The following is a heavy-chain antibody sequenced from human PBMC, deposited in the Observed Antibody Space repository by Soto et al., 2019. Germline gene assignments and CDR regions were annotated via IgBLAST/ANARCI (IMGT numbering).Heavy chain of an antibody. J-gene: IGHJ4*02. D-gene: IGHD5-12*01. V-gene: IGHV3-30*18. CDR1: GFTFSSYG. Sequence: QVQLVASGGGVVQPGRSLRLSCAASGFTFSSYGMHWVRQAPGKGLEWVAVISYDGSNKYYADSVKGRFTISRDNSKNTLYLQMNSLRAEDTAVYYCAKDWRDGYNHDLFDYWGQGTLVTVSS. CDR3: AKDWRDGYNHDLFDY. CDR2: ISYDGSNK.